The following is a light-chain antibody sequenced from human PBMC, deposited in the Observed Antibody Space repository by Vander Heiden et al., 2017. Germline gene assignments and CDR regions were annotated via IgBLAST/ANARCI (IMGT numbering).Light chain of an antibody. CDR1: QSISSY. Sequence: DIQMTQSPSSLSASAGDRVTITCRASQSISSYLNWYQHKPGKAPKLLIYAASSWHTAIPARFSGSGSGTDFTLTISSLQPEDFAIYYCQQSYSARWTFGQGSKVEIK. CDR3: QQSYSARWT. CDR2: AAS. V-gene: IGKV1-39*01. J-gene: IGKJ1*01.